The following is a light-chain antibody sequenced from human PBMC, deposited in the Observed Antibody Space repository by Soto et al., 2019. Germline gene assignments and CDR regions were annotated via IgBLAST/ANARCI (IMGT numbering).Light chain of an antibody. Sequence: EIQMTQSQSSLSASGGDRVTITCRASQSISSYLNCYQQKPGKAPKLLIYAASSLQSGVPSSFSGSASGTDSPLTISSLQPEDFATYYYQQSYSTPLTFGGGTKVDIK. J-gene: IGKJ4*01. CDR1: QSISSY. CDR3: QQSYSTPLT. V-gene: IGKV1-39*01. CDR2: AAS.